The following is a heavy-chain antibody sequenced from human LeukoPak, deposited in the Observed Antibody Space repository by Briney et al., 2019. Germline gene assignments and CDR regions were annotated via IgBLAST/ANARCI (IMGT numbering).Heavy chain of an antibody. Sequence: SQTLSLTCAISGDSVSSNSVAWNWIRQSPSRGLEGLGRTYYRSKWYNDYAVSVKSRITITPHTSKNQSSLPLNSVPPEDTAVYYCARGLYFEQRGLDVWGQGTTVTVSS. CDR3: ARGLYFEQRGLDV. D-gene: IGHD6-25*01. J-gene: IGHJ6*02. CDR1: GDSVSSNSVA. CDR2: TYYRSKWYN. V-gene: IGHV6-1*01.